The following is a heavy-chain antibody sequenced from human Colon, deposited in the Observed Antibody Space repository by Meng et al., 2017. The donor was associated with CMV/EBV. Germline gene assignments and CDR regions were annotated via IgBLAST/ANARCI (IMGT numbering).Heavy chain of an antibody. D-gene: IGHD2-2*01. V-gene: IGHV2-5*02. J-gene: IGHJ4*02. Sequence: QITLKEPGPTLVKPTQTLTLTCTFSGFSLNTYEVGVGWFRQPPGKAPEWLALIYWDDDKRYRSSLGNRLTLTHDASKNQVVLTMTDMDPVDTATYYCAHKSLPAAFFDYWSQGTLVTVSS. CDR1: GFSLNTYEVG. CDR2: IYWDDDK. CDR3: AHKSLPAAFFDY.